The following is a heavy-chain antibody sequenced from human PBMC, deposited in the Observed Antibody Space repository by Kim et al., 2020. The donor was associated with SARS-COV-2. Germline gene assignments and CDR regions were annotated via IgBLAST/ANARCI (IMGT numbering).Heavy chain of an antibody. Sequence: GGSLRLSCAASGFTVSSNYMSWVRQAPGKGLEWVSVIYSGGSTYYADSVKGRFTISRDNSKNTLYLQMNSLRAEDTAVYYCARVPMVRGVISWFDPWGQGTLVTVSS. CDR1: GFTVSSNY. D-gene: IGHD3-10*01. J-gene: IGHJ5*02. V-gene: IGHV3-53*01. CDR2: IYSGGST. CDR3: ARVPMVRGVISWFDP.